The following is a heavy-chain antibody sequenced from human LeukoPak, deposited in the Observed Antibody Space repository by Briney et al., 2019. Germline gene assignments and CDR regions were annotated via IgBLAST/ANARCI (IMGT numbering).Heavy chain of an antibody. V-gene: IGHV3-11*01. CDR1: GFTFSDYY. CDR3: ARGDSGSYYEWENFDY. D-gene: IGHD1-26*01. CDR2: ISSSGSTI. J-gene: IGHJ4*02. Sequence: GGSLRLSCAASGFTFSDYYLSWIRQAPGKGLEGVSYISSSGSTIYYADSVKGRFTISRDNAKNSLYLQMNSLRAEDTAVYYCARGDSGSYYEWENFDYWGQGTLVTVSS.